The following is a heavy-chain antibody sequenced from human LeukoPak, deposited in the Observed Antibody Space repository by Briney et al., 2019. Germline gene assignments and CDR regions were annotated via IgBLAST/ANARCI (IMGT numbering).Heavy chain of an antibody. CDR2: IGTAGDT. CDR1: GFTFSSYD. V-gene: IGHV3-13*01. CDR3: ARGSYCSGGACSPVGAFDI. D-gene: IGHD2-15*01. J-gene: IGHJ3*02. Sequence: GGRLRLSCAAAGFTFSSYDMHWVRQAPGEGLEWVSGIGTAGDTYYPGSIKRRFTFSRENAKNSLFIQMNSLRVGDTAVYYCARGSYCSGGACSPVGAFDIWGQGTVVTVSS.